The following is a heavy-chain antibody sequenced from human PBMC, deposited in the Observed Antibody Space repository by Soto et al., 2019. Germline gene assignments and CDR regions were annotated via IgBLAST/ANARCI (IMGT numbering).Heavy chain of an antibody. CDR3: ARVRDLDAFDI. Sequence: TLSLTCAVSGGSISSGGYSWSWIRQPPGKGLEWIGYIYHSGSTYYNPSLKSRVAISVDRSKNQFSLKLSSVTAADTAVYYCARVRDLDAFDIWGQGTMVTVPS. CDR2: IYHSGST. D-gene: IGHD2-21*02. CDR1: GGSISSGGYS. V-gene: IGHV4-30-2*01. J-gene: IGHJ3*02.